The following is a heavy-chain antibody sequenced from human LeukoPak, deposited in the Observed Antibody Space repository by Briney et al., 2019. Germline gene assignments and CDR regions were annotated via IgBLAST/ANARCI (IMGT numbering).Heavy chain of an antibody. J-gene: IGHJ4*02. CDR3: ARESAGGLVD. CDR1: GYTFSSYW. V-gene: IGHV3-74*01. CDR2: LNSDGSFP. Sequence: GGSLRLSCAASGYTFSSYWMHWVRQAPGKGLVWVSRLNSDGSFPGYADSVKGRFTISRDNAKNTLDLQMNSLRAEDTAVYYCARESAGGLVDWGQGTLVTVSS. D-gene: IGHD6-13*01.